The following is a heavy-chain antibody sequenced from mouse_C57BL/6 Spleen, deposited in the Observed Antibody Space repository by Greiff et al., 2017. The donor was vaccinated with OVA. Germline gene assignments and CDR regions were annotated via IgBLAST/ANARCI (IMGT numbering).Heavy chain of an antibody. CDR2: IYPGSGST. CDR3: AREGGSSLGHYFDY. D-gene: IGHD1-1*01. V-gene: IGHV1-55*01. CDR1: GYTFTSYW. J-gene: IGHJ2*01. Sequence: QVQLQQPGAELVKPGASVKMSCKASGYTFTSYWITWVKQRPGQGLEWIGDIYPGSGSTNYNEKFKSKATLTVDTSSSTAYMQLSSLTSEDSAVYYCAREGGSSLGHYFDYWGQGTTLTVSS.